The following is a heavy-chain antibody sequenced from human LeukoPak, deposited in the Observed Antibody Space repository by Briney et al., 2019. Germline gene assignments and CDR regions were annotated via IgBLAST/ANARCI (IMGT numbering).Heavy chain of an antibody. CDR2: ISGSSYHI. J-gene: IGHJ4*02. D-gene: IGHD3-16*01. CDR1: GFTFSTCS. Sequence: EGSLRLSCAASGFTFSTCSMKWVRQAPGKALEWVSSISGSSYHIYYADSVKGRFTISRDNAKNSLYLEMNSLRAEDTALYYCARDLGSLGFDYWGQGTLVTVSS. V-gene: IGHV3-21*04. CDR3: ARDLGSLGFDY.